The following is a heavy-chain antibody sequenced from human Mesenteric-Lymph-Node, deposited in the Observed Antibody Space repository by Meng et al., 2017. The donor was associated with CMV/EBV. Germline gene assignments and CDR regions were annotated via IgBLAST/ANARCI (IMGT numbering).Heavy chain of an antibody. CDR3: ARNWGPIDY. V-gene: IGHV3-48*04. D-gene: IGHD7-27*01. Sequence: GGSLRLSCAASGFTFSSYVMSWVRQAPGKGLEWVSYISSRNSAIYYADSVKGRFTISRDNVKDSLYLQMNSLRAEDTAVYYCARNWGPIDYWGQGTLVTVSS. CDR2: ISSRNSAI. CDR1: GFTFSSYV. J-gene: IGHJ4*02.